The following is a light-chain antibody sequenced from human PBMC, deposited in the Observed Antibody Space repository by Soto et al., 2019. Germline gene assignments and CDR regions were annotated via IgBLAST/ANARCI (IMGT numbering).Light chain of an antibody. CDR2: AAS. CDR1: QGISRY. J-gene: IGKJ4*01. Sequence: AIRMTQSPSSFSASTGDRVTITCRASQGISRYLAWYQQKPGKAPKLLIYAASTLQSGVPSRFSGSGSGTDFTLTISCLQSEDFATYYCQQYYSYHRTFGGGTKVEIK. V-gene: IGKV1-8*01. CDR3: QQYYSYHRT.